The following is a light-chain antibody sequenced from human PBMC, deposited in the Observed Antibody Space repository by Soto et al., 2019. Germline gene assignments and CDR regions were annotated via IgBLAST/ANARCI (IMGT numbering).Light chain of an antibody. CDR3: SSYPITSTVI. CDR1: SSDVGGYNY. CDR2: DVS. V-gene: IGLV2-14*03. Sequence: QSALTQPASVSGSPGQSITISCTGTSSDVGGYNYVSWYQQHPGKAPKLMMYDVSNRPSGVSNRFSGSKSGNTASLTISGLQAEDEADYYCSSYPITSTVIFGGGTKLTVL. J-gene: IGLJ2*01.